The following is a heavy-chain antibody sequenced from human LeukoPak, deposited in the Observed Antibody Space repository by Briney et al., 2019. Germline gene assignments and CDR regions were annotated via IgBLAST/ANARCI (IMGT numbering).Heavy chain of an antibody. CDR1: GYTFTDYF. CDR2: INPNSGAT. J-gene: IGHJ4*02. Sequence: EASVKVSCKAYGYTFTDYFMHWGRQAPGQGLEWMGRINPNSGATNYAQKFQGRVTMTRDTSISTAYMELSRLTSDDTAIYYCARDTHCFDYWGQGTLATVSS. CDR3: ARDTHCFDY. V-gene: IGHV1-2*06.